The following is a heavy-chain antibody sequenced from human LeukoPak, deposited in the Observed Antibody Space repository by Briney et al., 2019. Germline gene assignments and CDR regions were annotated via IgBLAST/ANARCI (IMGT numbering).Heavy chain of an antibody. CDR2: FDPEDGET. CDR3: ATPKRWLQLGPLGY. V-gene: IGHV1-24*01. Sequence: ASVKVSCKVSGYTLTELSMHWVRQAPGKGLEWMGGFDPEDGETIYAQKFQGRVTMTEDTSTDTAYMELSSLRPEDTAVYYCATPKRWLQLGPLGYWGQGTLVTVSS. D-gene: IGHD5-24*01. J-gene: IGHJ4*02. CDR1: GYTLTELS.